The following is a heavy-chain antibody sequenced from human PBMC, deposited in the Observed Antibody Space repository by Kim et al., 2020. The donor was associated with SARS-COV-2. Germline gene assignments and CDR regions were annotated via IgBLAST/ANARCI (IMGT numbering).Heavy chain of an antibody. Sequence: GGSLRLSCATSGFRFSAYDMNWVRRAPGKGLEWLSFITVSSTTIYYANSVKGRFTISRDNAKNSLYLQMNSLRDEDTALYYCVRDRMGGAFDIWGQGTMVTVSS. CDR3: VRDRMGGAFDI. CDR1: GFRFSAYD. CDR2: ITVSSTTI. D-gene: IGHD3-16*01. V-gene: IGHV3-48*02. J-gene: IGHJ3*02.